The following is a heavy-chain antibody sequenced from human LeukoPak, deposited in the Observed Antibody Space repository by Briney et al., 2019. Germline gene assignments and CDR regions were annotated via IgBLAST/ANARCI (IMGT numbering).Heavy chain of an antibody. CDR3: ARARSSSVGYYFDY. V-gene: IGHV4-39*01. Sequence: PSETLSLTCTVSGGSISSSSYYCGWIRQPPGKGLEWIGSIYYSGSTYYNPSLKSRVTISVDTSKNQFSLKLSSVTAADTAVYYCARARSSSVGYYFDYWGQGTLVTVSS. J-gene: IGHJ4*02. D-gene: IGHD6-6*01. CDR2: IYYSGST. CDR1: GGSISSSSYY.